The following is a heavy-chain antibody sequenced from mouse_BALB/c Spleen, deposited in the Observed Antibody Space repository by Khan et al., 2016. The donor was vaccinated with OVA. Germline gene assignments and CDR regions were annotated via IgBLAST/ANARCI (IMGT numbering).Heavy chain of an antibody. Sequence: EVQLQESGPGLVKPSQSLSLSCTATGYSITSGYGWNLIRKSPENKLELMGFIRYSGSTNYNPSFKSRISITRDTSKNQFFLQLTSVTTEDTATYYCARTGRLEYWGQGTTLTVSS. J-gene: IGHJ2*01. CDR1: GYSITSGYG. CDR3: ARTGRLEY. D-gene: IGHD1-1*01. CDR2: IRYSGST. V-gene: IGHV3-1*02.